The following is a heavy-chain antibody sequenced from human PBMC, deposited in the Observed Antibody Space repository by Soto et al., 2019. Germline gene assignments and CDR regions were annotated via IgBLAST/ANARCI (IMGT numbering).Heavy chain of an antibody. V-gene: IGHV4-31*03. CDR1: GGSISSGGYY. J-gene: IGHJ3*02. D-gene: IGHD3-3*01. CDR3: ATHRDDFWSGYYELDAFDI. CDR2: IYYSGST. Sequence: PSETLSLTCTVSGGSISSGGYYWSWIRQHSGKGLEWIGYIYYSGSTYYNPSLKSRVTISVDTSKNQFSLKLSSVTAADTAVYYCATHRDDFWSGYYELDAFDIWGQGTMVTVSS.